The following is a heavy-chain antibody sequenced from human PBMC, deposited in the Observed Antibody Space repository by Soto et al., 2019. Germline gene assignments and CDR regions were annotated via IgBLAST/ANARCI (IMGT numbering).Heavy chain of an antibody. Sequence: QLVESGGTLVQTGGSLRLSCGGSGFTFEDYAMYWVRQPPGKGLEWVSGISWNGDLLGYADSVRGRFIISRDDVKKTLYLQMKSLRNDDTALYYCANTKYGDSPLMDVWGRGTTVAVS. V-gene: IGHV3-9*01. D-gene: IGHD4-17*01. CDR3: ANTKYGDSPLMDV. CDR1: GFTFEDYA. J-gene: IGHJ6*02. CDR2: ISWNGDLL.